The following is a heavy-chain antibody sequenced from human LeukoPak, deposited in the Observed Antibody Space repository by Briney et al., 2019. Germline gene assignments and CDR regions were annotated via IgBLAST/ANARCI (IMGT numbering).Heavy chain of an antibody. V-gene: IGHV3-23*01. D-gene: IGHD3-16*01. CDR1: RFIFRNYA. CDR2: ISGTADSK. CDR3: AKADATIGGAFDT. Sequence: GGSLRLSCAASRFIFRNYAVSWVRQAPGRGLKWLSIISGTADSKYYADSVKGRFTISRDNPRSTLYLEMNILRAEDTAVYYCAKADATIGGAFDTWGQGTMVIVSS. J-gene: IGHJ3*02.